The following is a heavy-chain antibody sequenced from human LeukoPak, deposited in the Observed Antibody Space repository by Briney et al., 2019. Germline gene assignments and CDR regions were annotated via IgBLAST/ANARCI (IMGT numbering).Heavy chain of an antibody. CDR2: ISSTSSYK. CDR1: GFTFSSYS. J-gene: IGHJ4*02. D-gene: IGHD4-17*01. V-gene: IGHV3-21*01. Sequence: PGGSLRLSCAASGFTFSSYSINWVRQAPGKGLEWVSSISSTSSYKDYADSVKGRFTISRDNAKNSLYLQMNSLRAEDTAVYYCAIPLSTVTTHFGYWGQGTLVTVSS. CDR3: AIPLSTVTTHFGY.